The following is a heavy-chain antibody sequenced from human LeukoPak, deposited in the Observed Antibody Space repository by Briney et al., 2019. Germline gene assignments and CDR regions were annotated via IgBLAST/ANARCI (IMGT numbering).Heavy chain of an antibody. V-gene: IGHV1-46*01. CDR2: INPSGGST. CDR1: GYIFTSYF. Sequence: ASVKVSCKASGYIFTSYFMHWVRQAPGQGLEWMGLINPSGGSTRYAQKFQGRVTMTRDMSTTTVYMELSSLRSEDTAVYYCARSRGQWLVSTDYWGQGTLVTVSS. CDR3: ARSRGQWLVSTDY. D-gene: IGHD6-19*01. J-gene: IGHJ4*02.